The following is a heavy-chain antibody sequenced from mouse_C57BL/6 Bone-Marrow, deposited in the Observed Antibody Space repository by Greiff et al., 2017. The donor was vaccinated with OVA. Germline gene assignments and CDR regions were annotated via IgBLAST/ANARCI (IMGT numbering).Heavy chain of an antibody. Sequence: VQLQQPGAELVRPGTSVKLSCKASGYTFTSYWMHRVKQRPGQGLEWIGVIDPSDSYTNYNQKFKGKATLTVDTSSSTAYMQLSSLTSEDSAVYYCANLYYDYAWFAYWGQGTLVTVSA. V-gene: IGHV1-59*01. D-gene: IGHD2-4*01. J-gene: IGHJ3*01. CDR2: IDPSDSYT. CDR3: ANLYYDYAWFAY. CDR1: GYTFTSYW.